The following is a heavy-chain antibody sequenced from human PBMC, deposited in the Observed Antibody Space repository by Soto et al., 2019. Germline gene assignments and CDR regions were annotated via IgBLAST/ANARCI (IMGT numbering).Heavy chain of an antibody. CDR2: ISWDGGST. CDR3: ACGDCSGGSCYVPTDY. J-gene: IGHJ4*02. V-gene: IGHV3-43*01. D-gene: IGHD2-15*01. Sequence: EVQLVESGGVVVQPGGSLRLSCAASGFTFDDYTMHWVRQAPGKGLEWVSLISWDGGSTYYADSVKGRFTSSRDNSKNSLYLQMNSLRTEDTALYYCACGDCSGGSCYVPTDYWGQGTLVTVSS. CDR1: GFTFDDYT.